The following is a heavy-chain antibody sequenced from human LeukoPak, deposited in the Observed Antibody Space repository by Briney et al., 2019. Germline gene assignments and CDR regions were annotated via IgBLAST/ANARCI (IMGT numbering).Heavy chain of an antibody. Sequence: SETLSLTCAVYGGSFSGYYWSWIRQPPGKGLEWIGEINHSRSTNYNPSLKSRVTISVDTSKNQFSLKLSSVTAADTAVYYCARGGGSHDYWGQGTLVTVSS. CDR2: INHSRST. CDR3: ARGGGSHDY. CDR1: GGSFSGYY. D-gene: IGHD1-26*01. J-gene: IGHJ4*02. V-gene: IGHV4-34*01.